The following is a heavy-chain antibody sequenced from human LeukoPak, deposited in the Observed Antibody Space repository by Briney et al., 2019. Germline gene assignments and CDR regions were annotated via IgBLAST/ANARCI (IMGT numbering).Heavy chain of an antibody. J-gene: IGHJ1*01. D-gene: IGHD6-19*01. CDR3: ASRFIAVAGNQYLQH. Sequence: SVKVSCKASGCTFSSYAISWVRQAPGQGLEWMGRISPILGITNYAQKFQGRVTITADKSTSTAYMELGSLRSEDTAVYYCASRFIAVAGNQYLQHWGQGTLVTVSS. CDR1: GCTFSSYA. V-gene: IGHV1-69*04. CDR2: ISPILGIT.